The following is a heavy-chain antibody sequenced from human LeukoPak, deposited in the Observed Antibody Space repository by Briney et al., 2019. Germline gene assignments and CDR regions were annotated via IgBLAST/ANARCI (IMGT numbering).Heavy chain of an antibody. J-gene: IGHJ4*02. CDR2: INPSGGST. CDR1: GYTFTSYY. D-gene: IGHD4-17*01. CDR3: ARDSAPTYGDYGTATHKVFDY. V-gene: IGHV1-46*01. Sequence: ASVKVSCKASGYTFTSYYMHWVRQAPGRGLEWMGIINPSGGSTSYAQKFQGRVTMTRDTSTSTVYMELSSLRSEDTAVYYCARDSAPTYGDYGTATHKVFDYWGQGTLVTVSS.